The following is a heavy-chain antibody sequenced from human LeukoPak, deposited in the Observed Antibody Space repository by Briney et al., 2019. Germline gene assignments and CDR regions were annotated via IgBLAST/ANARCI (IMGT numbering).Heavy chain of an antibody. Sequence: ASVKVSCKASGGTFSSYAISWVRQAPGQGLEWMGGIIPIFGTANYAQKFQGRVTITADESTSTAYMELSSLRSEDTAVYYCARYEDYGDYYYGMDVWGQGTTVTVSS. CDR1: GGTFSSYA. CDR2: IIPIFGTA. J-gene: IGHJ6*02. D-gene: IGHD4-17*01. CDR3: ARYEDYGDYYYGMDV. V-gene: IGHV1-69*13.